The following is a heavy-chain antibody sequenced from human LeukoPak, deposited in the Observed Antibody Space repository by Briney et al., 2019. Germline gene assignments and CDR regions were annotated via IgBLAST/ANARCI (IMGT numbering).Heavy chain of an antibody. CDR1: GFTFSSYG. J-gene: IGHJ6*03. V-gene: IGHV3-30*18. CDR2: ISYDGSNK. D-gene: IGHD3-9*01. Sequence: PGGSLRLSCAASGFTFSSYGMHWVRQAPGKGLEWVAVISYDGSNKYYADSVKGRFTISRDNSKNTLYLQTNSLRAEDTAVYYCAKRIFSYYYYYMDVWGKGTTVTVSS. CDR3: AKRIFSYYYYYMDV.